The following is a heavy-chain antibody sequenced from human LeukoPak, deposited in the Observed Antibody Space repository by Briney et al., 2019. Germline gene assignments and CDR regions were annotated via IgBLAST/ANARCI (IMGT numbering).Heavy chain of an antibody. CDR2: ILHTGPT. Sequence: PSETLSLTCAASGVSITDNWWSWVRQPPGKGLEWIGEILHTGPTNFNPSLKSQVTISMDKSKNQLSLRLNSVTAADTAIYYCVRGGTYYLPYWGQGILVTVSS. CDR1: GVSITDNW. V-gene: IGHV4-4*02. CDR3: VRGGTYYLPY. J-gene: IGHJ4*02. D-gene: IGHD1-26*01.